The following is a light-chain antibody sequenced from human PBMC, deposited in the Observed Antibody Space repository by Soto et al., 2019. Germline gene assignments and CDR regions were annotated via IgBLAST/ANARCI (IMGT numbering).Light chain of an antibody. CDR1: QTVSNN. CDR3: QQYNNRPPWT. Sequence: EIVMTQSPVTLSASPGERATLSCRASQTVSNNLARYQQKPGQTPRLLIYGASTRAPGIPARFTGSGSGTEFTLTISGLQSEDFAVYYCQQYNNRPPWTFGQGTRVEIK. V-gene: IGKV3-15*01. CDR2: GAS. J-gene: IGKJ1*01.